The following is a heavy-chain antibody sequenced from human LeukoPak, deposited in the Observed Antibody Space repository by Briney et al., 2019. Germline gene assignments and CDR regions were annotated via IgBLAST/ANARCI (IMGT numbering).Heavy chain of an antibody. J-gene: IGHJ4*02. V-gene: IGHV3-30*18. CDR1: GFTFSSYG. CDR2: ISYDGSNK. CDR3: AKDRGEWLVSGFDY. D-gene: IGHD6-19*01. Sequence: PGGSLRLSCAASGFTFSSYGMHWVRQAPGKGLEWVAVISYDGSNKYYADSVKGRFTISRDNSKNTLYLQMNSLRAEDTAVYYCAKDRGEWLVSGFDYWGQGTLVTVSS.